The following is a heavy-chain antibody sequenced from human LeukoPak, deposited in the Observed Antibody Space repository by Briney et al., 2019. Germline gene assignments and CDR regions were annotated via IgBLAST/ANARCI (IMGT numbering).Heavy chain of an antibody. V-gene: IGHV3-23*01. CDR1: GFTFSSYA. CDR3: AXXXXXXXXXXXXXDX. CDR2: ISGSGGST. J-gene: IGHJ3*02. Sequence: GGSLRLSCAASGFTFSSYAMSWVRQAPGKGLEWVSXISGSGGSTYYADSVKGXFTISRDNSKNTLYLQMNSLRAEDTAVYYCAXXXXXXXXXXXXXDXWGQGTMVTX.